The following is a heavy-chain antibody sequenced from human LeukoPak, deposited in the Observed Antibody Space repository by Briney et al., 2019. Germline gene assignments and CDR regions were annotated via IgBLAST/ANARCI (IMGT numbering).Heavy chain of an antibody. V-gene: IGHV4-39*01. CDR3: SRQYEF. Sequence: SETLSLTCTVSGASIISGNYFWGWVRQPPGKRLEWIGSWHHSGITDYNPSLKSRFTIVADTSKNQFSLKLASLPAVDSAVYFCSRQYEFWGQGTLVTVSS. CDR2: WHHSGIT. CDR1: GASIISGNYF. J-gene: IGHJ4*02. D-gene: IGHD3-10*01.